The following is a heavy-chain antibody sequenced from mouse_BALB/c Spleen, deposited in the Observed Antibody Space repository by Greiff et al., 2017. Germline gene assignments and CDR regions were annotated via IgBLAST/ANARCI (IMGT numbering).Heavy chain of an antibody. CDR3: NPQTARDTLAWFAY. CDR2: IDPENGDT. V-gene: IGHV14-4*02. J-gene: IGHJ3*01. D-gene: IGHD3-2*01. Sequence: VQLQQSGAELVKPGASVKLSCTASGFNIKDTYMHWVKQRPEQGLEWIGWIDPENGDTEYAPKFQGKATMTADTSSNTAYLQLGSLTSEDTAVYYCNPQTARDTLAWFAYWGQGTLVTVSA. CDR1: GFNIKDTY.